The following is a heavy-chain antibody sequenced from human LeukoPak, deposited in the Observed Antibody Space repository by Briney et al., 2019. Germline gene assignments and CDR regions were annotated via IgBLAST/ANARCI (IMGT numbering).Heavy chain of an antibody. CDR1: GFTFSSYW. D-gene: IGHD3-9*01. V-gene: IGHV3-7*01. CDR3: ARDSNDILTGYHNLAD. J-gene: IGHJ4*02. Sequence: PGGSLRLSCAASGFTFSSYWMSWVRQAPGKGLEWVANIKQDGSEKYYVDSVKGRFTISRDNAKNSLYLQMNSLRAKDTAVYYCARDSNDILTGYHNLADWGQGTLATVSS. CDR2: IKQDGSEK.